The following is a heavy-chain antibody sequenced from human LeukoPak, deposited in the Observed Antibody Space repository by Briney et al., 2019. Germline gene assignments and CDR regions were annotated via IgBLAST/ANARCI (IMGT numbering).Heavy chain of an antibody. Sequence: SETLSLTCTVSGGSISSSSYYWGWIRQPPGKGLEWIGSIYYSGSTYYNPSLKSRVTISVDTSKNQFSLKLSSVTAADTAVYYCARQISGSYYDILTGYSAIKSFDYWGQGTLVTVSS. D-gene: IGHD3-9*01. CDR2: IYYSGST. J-gene: IGHJ4*02. V-gene: IGHV4-39*01. CDR3: ARQISGSYYDILTGYSAIKSFDY. CDR1: GGSISSSSYY.